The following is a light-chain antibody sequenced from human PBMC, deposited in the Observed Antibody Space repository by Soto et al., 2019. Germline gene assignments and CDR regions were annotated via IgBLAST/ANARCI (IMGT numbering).Light chain of an antibody. CDR1: QSIRSW. CDR2: KAS. Sequence: DIQMTQSPSTLSASVGDRVTITCRASQSIRSWLAWYQQKPGKAPRLLIYKASSLESGVPSRFSGSGSGTEFTLTISSLQPDDSATYYCQQYDSYCTFGRGTKVEIK. CDR3: QQYDSYCT. V-gene: IGKV1-5*03. J-gene: IGKJ4*01.